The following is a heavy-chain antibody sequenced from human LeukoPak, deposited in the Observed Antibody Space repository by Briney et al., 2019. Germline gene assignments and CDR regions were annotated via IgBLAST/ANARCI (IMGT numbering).Heavy chain of an antibody. D-gene: IGHD1-26*01. CDR1: GFTFSSSA. V-gene: IGHV3-23*01. CDR2: VSGSGGNT. J-gene: IGHJ4*02. Sequence: PGGSLGLSCAASGFTFSSSAMSWVRQAPGKGLEWVSGVSGSGGNTYYAGSVKGRFTISRDNSKNTLYLQMNSLRAEDTAVYYCAKAGSIRFDYWGQGTLVTVSS. CDR3: AKAGSIRFDY.